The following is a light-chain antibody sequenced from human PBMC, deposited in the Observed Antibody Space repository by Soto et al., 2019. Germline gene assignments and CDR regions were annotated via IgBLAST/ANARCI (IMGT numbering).Light chain of an antibody. J-gene: IGLJ2*01. Sequence: QSVLTQPPSVSGAPGQRVTISCTGISSNIGAGYDVQWYQQLPGAAPKLLIFGNSNRPSGVPDRFSGSRSGTSASLAITGLQAEDEADYFCQSYDISLSVSVIFGAGTKVTVL. CDR3: QSYDISLSVSVI. CDR2: GNS. CDR1: SSNIGAGYD. V-gene: IGLV1-40*01.